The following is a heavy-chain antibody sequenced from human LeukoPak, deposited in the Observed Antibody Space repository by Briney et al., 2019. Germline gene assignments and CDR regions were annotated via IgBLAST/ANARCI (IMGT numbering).Heavy chain of an antibody. Sequence: GGSLRLSCAASGNYWMHWVRQAPGKGLEWVSNINWNGRSTGYADSVKGRFTISRDNAKNSLYLQMTSLRAEDTALYHCARTRYCSGGNCYSGNWFDPWGQGTLVTVSS. J-gene: IGHJ5*02. CDR1: GNYW. V-gene: IGHV3-20*01. D-gene: IGHD2-15*01. CDR2: INWNGRST. CDR3: ARTRYCSGGNCYSGNWFDP.